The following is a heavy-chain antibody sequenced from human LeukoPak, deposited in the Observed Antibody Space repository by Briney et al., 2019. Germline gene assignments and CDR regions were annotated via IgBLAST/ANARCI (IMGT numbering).Heavy chain of an antibody. J-gene: IGHJ4*02. Sequence: SETLSLTCTVSGGSISSYYWSWIRQPPGKGLEWIEYIYYSGSTNYNPSLKSRVTISVDTSKNQFSLKLSSVTAADTAVYYCARSIAAADYYFDYWGQGTLVTVSS. CDR2: IYYSGST. V-gene: IGHV4-59*08. CDR1: GGSISSYY. D-gene: IGHD6-13*01. CDR3: ARSIAAADYYFDY.